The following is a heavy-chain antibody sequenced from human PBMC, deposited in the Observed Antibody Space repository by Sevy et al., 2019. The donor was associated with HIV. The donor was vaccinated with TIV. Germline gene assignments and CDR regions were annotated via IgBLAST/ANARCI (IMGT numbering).Heavy chain of an antibody. CDR3: AKDRGERYYDSSGYYHLDY. CDR2: ISGSGGST. Sequence: GGSLRLSCAASGFTFSSYAMSWVRQAPGKGLEWVSAISGSGGSTYYADSVKGRFTISRDNSKNTLYLQMNSLGAEDTAVYYCAKDRGERYYDSSGYYHLDYWGQGTLVTVSS. CDR1: GFTFSSYA. J-gene: IGHJ4*02. D-gene: IGHD3-22*01. V-gene: IGHV3-23*01.